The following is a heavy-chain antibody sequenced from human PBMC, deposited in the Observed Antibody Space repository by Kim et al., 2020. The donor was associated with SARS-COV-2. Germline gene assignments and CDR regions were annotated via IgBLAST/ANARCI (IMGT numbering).Heavy chain of an antibody. D-gene: IGHD3-10*01. CDR2: MNPNSGNT. CDR3: ARPYYGSGSYDY. J-gene: IGHJ4*02. Sequence: ASVKVSCKASGYTFTSYDINWVRQATGQGLEWMGWMNPNSGNTGYAQKFQGRVTMTRNTSISTAYMELSSLRSEDTAVYYCARPYYGSGSYDYWGQGTLVTVSS. CDR1: GYTFTSYD. V-gene: IGHV1-8*01.